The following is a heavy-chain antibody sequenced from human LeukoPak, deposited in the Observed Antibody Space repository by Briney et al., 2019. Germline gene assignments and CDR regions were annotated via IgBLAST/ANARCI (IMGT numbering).Heavy chain of an antibody. CDR3: ASPGGGYYDSSGYYSPYFQH. D-gene: IGHD3-22*01. Sequence: PGGSLRLSGVASGFTFRDYYMSWIRRAPGKGLDWVSSISSSSSYIDYADSVKGRFTISRDNAKNSLHLQMKSLRAEDTAVYYCASPGGGYYDSSGYYSPYFQHWGQGTLVTVSS. CDR1: GFTFRDYY. V-gene: IGHV3-11*03. CDR2: ISSSSSYI. J-gene: IGHJ1*01.